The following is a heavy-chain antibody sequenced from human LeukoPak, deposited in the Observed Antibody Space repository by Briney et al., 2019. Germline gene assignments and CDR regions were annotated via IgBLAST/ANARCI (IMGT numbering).Heavy chain of an antibody. CDR2: ISSSSSYI. CDR1: GFTFSSYS. V-gene: IGHV3-21*01. D-gene: IGHD6-19*01. J-gene: IGHJ3*02. Sequence: GGSLRLSCAASGFTFSSYSMNWVRQAPGKGLEWVSSISSSSSYIYYADSVKGRFTISRDNAKNSLYLQMNSLRAEDTAVYYCARDPTVAGTADWAFDIWGQGTMVTVSS. CDR3: ARDPTVAGTADWAFDI.